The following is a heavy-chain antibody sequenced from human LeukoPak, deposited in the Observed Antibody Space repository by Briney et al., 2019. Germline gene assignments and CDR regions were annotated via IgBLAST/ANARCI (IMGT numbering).Heavy chain of an antibody. CDR1: GYTFTGYY. CDR2: ISPSGGGT. CDR3: ARDMLAVPSNWFDP. V-gene: IGHV1-46*01. J-gene: IGHJ5*02. Sequence: ASVKVSCKASGYTFTGYYIHWVRQAPGQGLEWMGVISPSGGGTSYAQKFQGRVTMTRDTSTSTVYMDLRSLRSEDTAVYFCARDMLAVPSNWFDPWGQGTLVTVSS. D-gene: IGHD2-8*01.